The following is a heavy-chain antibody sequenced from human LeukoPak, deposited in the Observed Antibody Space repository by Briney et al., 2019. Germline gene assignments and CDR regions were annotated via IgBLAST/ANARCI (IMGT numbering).Heavy chain of an antibody. CDR1: GYSLTSYL. D-gene: IGHD3-9*01. CDR3: AREPPATGYYDY. Sequence: ASVKVSCKASGYSLTSYLMHWVRQAPGQGLEWVGVINPSGDGTSYTQKFQGRVTMTRDMSTSTVFMELTSLRSEDTAVYFCAREPPATGYYDYWGQGTLVTVSS. J-gene: IGHJ4*02. CDR2: INPSGDGT. V-gene: IGHV1-46*01.